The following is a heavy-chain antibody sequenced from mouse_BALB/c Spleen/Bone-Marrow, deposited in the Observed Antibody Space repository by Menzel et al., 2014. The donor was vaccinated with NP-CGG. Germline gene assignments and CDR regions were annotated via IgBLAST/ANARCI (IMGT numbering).Heavy chain of an antibody. J-gene: IGHJ2*01. V-gene: IGHV1S16*01. CDR3: TNYGYD. CDR1: GYTFTSYW. CDR2: INPSNGDT. Sequence: QVQLKQSGAELVRPGASVKLSCKASGYTFTSYWMHCVKLRPGQGFEWIGEINPSNGDTNYNEKFKRKATLTVDKSSSTAYMQLSSLTSEDSAVYYCTNYGYDWGQGTALTVSS. D-gene: IGHD1-2*01.